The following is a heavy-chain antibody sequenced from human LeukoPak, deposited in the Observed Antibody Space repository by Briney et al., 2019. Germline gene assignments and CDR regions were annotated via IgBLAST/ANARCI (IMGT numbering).Heavy chain of an antibody. V-gene: IGHV4-39*01. D-gene: IGHD2-8*01. J-gene: IGHJ4*02. CDR2: IYYSGST. Sequence: SETLSLTCTVSGGSISSSSYYWGWIRQPPGKGLEWIGSIYYSGSTYYNPSLKSRVTISVDTSKNQFSLKLSSVTAADTAVYYCARSNLETTFRGTLIIVLYPPDYWGQGTLVTVSS. CDR1: GGSISSSSYY. CDR3: ARSNLETTFRGTLIIVLYPPDY.